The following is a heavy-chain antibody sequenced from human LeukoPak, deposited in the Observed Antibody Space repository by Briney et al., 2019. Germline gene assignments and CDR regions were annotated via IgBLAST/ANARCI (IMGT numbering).Heavy chain of an antibody. CDR1: GFTFSSQW. V-gene: IGHV3-7*01. Sequence: PGGSLRLSCAASGFTFSSQWMSWVRQAPGKGLEWVAIVDQGGTEKYYVDSVKGRFTISRDNAENSLYLQMNSLRAEDTAVYYCAKQKRWELPPYFDYWGQGTLVTVSS. J-gene: IGHJ4*02. CDR2: VDQGGTEK. D-gene: IGHD1-26*01. CDR3: AKQKRWELPPYFDY.